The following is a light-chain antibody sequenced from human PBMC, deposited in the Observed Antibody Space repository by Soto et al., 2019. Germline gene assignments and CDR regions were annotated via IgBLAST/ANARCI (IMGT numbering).Light chain of an antibody. CDR3: QQSYSTPWT. J-gene: IGKJ1*01. CDR1: QGISTY. Sequence: DIQMTQSPSSLSASVGDRVTITCRASQGISTYLNWYQQKPGKAPKLLIYAASSLQSGVPSRFSGSGSEPDFTLTISSLQPEDFATYSCQQSYSTPWTFGQGTQVEIK. CDR2: AAS. V-gene: IGKV1-39*01.